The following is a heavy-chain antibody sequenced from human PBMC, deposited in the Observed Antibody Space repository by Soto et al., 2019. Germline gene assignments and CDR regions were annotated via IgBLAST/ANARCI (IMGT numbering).Heavy chain of an antibody. CDR2: IYSGGST. CDR3: ARGVLRFLEWPRYYGMDV. J-gene: IGHJ6*02. Sequence: PGGSLRLSCAASGFTVSSNYMSWVRQAPGKGLEWVSVIYSGGSTYYADSVKGRFTISRDNSKNTLYLQMNSLRAEDTAVYYCARGVLRFLEWPRYYGMDVWSQGTTVTVSS. V-gene: IGHV3-53*01. CDR1: GFTVSSNY. D-gene: IGHD3-3*01.